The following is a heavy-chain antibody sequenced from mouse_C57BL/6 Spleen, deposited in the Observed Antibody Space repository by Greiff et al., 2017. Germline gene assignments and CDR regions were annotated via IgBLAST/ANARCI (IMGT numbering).Heavy chain of an antibody. J-gene: IGHJ3*01. CDR3: ARYGSSRWFAY. V-gene: IGHV1-19*01. Sequence: EVQLQQSGPVLVKPGASVKMSCKASGYTFTDYYMNWVKQSHGKSLEWIGVINPYNGGTSYNQKFKGKATLTVDKSSSTAYMELNSLTSEDSAVYYCARYGSSRWFAYWGQGTLVTVSA. CDR1: GYTFTDYY. D-gene: IGHD1-1*01. CDR2: INPYNGGT.